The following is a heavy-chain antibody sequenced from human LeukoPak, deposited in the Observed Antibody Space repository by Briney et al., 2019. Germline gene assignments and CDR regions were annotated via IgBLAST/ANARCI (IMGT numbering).Heavy chain of an antibody. J-gene: IGHJ5*01. CDR2: VIPTLGIA. CDR1: GGTFSNDA. CDR3: ARDLVCTVNCKDS. D-gene: IGHD3/OR15-3a*01. V-gene: IGHV1-69*04. Sequence: SVTVSCTASGGTFSNDAISWVRQAPGQGLEWMGRVIPTLGIALYAQRFKGRVTITADKSTSTAYMELSSLTFEDTAVYFCARDLVCTVNCKDSWGQGTLVTVSS.